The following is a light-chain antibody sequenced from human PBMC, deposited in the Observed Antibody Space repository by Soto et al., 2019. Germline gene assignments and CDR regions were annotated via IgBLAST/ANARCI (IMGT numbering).Light chain of an antibody. CDR2: AAS. Sequence: DITMKPYLSTLSASVGDRVTITCRASQSISRWLAWYQQKPGKAPKLLIHAASSLQSGVPSWCNSSASGTEFIPTISSMQPDDSATYDHQPYNSHWTFGQVTKVDIK. J-gene: IGKJ1*01. CDR1: QSISRW. V-gene: IGKV1-5*01. CDR3: QPYNSHWT.